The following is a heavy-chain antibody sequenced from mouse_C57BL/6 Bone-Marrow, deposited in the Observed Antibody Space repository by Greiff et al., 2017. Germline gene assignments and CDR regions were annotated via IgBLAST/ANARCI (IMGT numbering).Heavy chain of an antibody. CDR2: IRNKANGYTT. CDR1: GFTFTDYY. V-gene: IGHV7-3*01. D-gene: IGHD2-3*01. J-gene: IGHJ1*03. Sequence: EVKVVESGGGLVQPGGSLSLSCAASGFTFTDYYMSWVRQPPGKALEWLGFIRNKANGYTTEYSASVKGRFTISRDNSQRILYLQMNALGAEDSDSYYCARYGWLQRYFDVWGTGTTVTVSS. CDR3: ARYGWLQRYFDV.